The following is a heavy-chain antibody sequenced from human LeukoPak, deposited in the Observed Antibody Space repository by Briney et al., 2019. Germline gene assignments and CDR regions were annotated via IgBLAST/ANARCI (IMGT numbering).Heavy chain of an antibody. Sequence: ASVKVSCKASGYTFTSYGISWVRQAPGQGLEWMGWISAYNGNTNYAQKLQGRVSITTDTSTSTAYMELRSLRSEDTAVYYCARAHRGIAAAGTQYWFDPWGQGTLVTVSS. V-gene: IGHV1-18*01. CDR2: ISAYNGNT. D-gene: IGHD6-13*01. CDR1: GYTFTSYG. J-gene: IGHJ5*02. CDR3: ARAHRGIAAAGTQYWFDP.